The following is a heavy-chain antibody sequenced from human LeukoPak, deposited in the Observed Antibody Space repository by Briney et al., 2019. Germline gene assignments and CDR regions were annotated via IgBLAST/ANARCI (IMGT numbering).Heavy chain of an antibody. D-gene: IGHD1-26*01. CDR2: INWNGGST. Sequence: GGSPRLSCAASGFTFSSYSMNWVRQAPGKGLEWVSGINWNGGSTGYADSVKGRFTISRDNAKNSLYLQMNSLRAEDTALYYCARASSLSQRAFDIWGQGTMVTVSS. CDR1: GFTFSSYS. V-gene: IGHV3-20*04. J-gene: IGHJ3*02. CDR3: ARASSLSQRAFDI.